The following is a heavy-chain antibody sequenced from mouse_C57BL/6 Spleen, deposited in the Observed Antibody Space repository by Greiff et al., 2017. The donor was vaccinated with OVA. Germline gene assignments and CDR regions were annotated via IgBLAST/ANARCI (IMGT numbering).Heavy chain of an antibody. CDR3: ARSGDGYRAWFAY. D-gene: IGHD2-3*01. CDR1: GYTFTSYW. J-gene: IGHJ3*01. CDR2: IYPGSGST. V-gene: IGHV1-55*01. Sequence: VQLQQPGAELVKPGASVKMSCKASGYTFTSYWITWVKQRPGQGLEWIGDIYPGSGSTNYNEKLKSKATLTVDTSSSTAYMQLSSLTSEDSAVYYCARSGDGYRAWFAYWGQGTLVTVSA.